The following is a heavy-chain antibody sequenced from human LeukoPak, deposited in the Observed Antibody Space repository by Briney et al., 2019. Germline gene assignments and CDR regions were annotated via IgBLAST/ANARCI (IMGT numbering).Heavy chain of an antibody. CDR2: INHSGST. CDR1: GGSFSGYY. D-gene: IGHD4-23*01. CDR3: AREVSPVAYYFDY. Sequence: SETLSLTCAVYGGSFSGYYWSWIRQPPGKGLEWIGEINHSGSTNYNPSLKSRVTISVDTSKNQFSLQLNSVTPEDTAVYYCAREVSPVAYYFDYWGQGTLVTVSS. V-gene: IGHV4-34*01. J-gene: IGHJ4*02.